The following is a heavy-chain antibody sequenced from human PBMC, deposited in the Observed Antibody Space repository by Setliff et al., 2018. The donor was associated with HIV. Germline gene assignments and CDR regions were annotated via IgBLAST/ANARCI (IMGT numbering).Heavy chain of an antibody. D-gene: IGHD3-22*01. CDR3: ARPHYYYDSSGYYY. V-gene: IGHV4-34*01. Sequence: SETLSLTCTVSGGSISSYYWSWIRQAPGKGLEWIGEINHSGRTNYNPSLKSRVTISVDTSKNQFSLKLSSVTAADTAVYYCARPHYYYDSSGYYYWGQGTLVTVSS. CDR2: INHSGRT. CDR1: GGSISSYY. J-gene: IGHJ4*02.